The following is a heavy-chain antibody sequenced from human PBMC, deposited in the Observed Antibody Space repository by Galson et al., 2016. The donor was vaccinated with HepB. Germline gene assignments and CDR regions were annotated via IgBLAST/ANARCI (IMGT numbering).Heavy chain of an antibody. V-gene: IGHV3-43D*04. D-gene: IGHD3-10*01. CDR1: GFTFDDYA. CDR3: AKGKLLWFGELPHDDSFDF. Sequence: SLRLSCAASGFTFDDYAMHWVRQAPGRGLEWVSLISWDGTSAYYADSVKGRFTITRDNTKNSLYLQMNSLRAEDTALYYCAKGKLLWFGELPHDDSFDFWGQGTLVTVSS. CDR2: ISWDGTSA. J-gene: IGHJ3*01.